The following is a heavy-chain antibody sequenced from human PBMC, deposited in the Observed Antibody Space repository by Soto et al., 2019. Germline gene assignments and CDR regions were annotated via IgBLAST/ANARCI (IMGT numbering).Heavy chain of an antibody. CDR2: ISYTGST. J-gene: IGHJ6*02. CDR3: ARGGGFLGLDV. CDR1: GGSISGYY. Sequence: SETLSLTCTVSGGSISGYYWSRIRQPPGKGLEWIGFISYTGSTKYNPSLESRVTTVVDTSKNQISLKLTSVTAADTAVYYCARGGGFLGLDVWGQGTTVTVSS. D-gene: IGHD3-10*01. V-gene: IGHV4-59*01.